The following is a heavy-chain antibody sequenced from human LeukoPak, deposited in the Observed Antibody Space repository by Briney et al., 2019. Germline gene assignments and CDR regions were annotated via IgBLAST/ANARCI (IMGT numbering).Heavy chain of an antibody. J-gene: IGHJ6*03. CDR3: ARQSLYSSSWYYYYYMDV. CDR2: INYSGST. D-gene: IGHD6-13*01. Sequence: PSETLSLTCTVSGGSISSSSYYWGWIRQPPGKGLEWIGSINYSGSTYYNPSLKSRVTISVDTSKNQFSLKLSSVTAADTAVYYCARQSLYSSSWYYYYYMDVWGKGTTVTVSS. V-gene: IGHV4-39*07. CDR1: GGSISSSSYY.